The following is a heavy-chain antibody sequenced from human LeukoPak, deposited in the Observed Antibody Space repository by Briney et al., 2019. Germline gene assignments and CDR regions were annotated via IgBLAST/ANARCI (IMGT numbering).Heavy chain of an antibody. Sequence: PGGSLRLSCETAGFTVKNYAMHSVRQAPGKWLEWVAFIRYDGTQQSYVASVKGRFTISRDNSKNLLYLHMSTLRVDDTAVYYCVKEGGLMIRRYYFDYWGQGTLVTVSS. J-gene: IGHJ4*02. CDR1: GFTVKNYA. CDR2: IRYDGTQQ. V-gene: IGHV3-30*02. CDR3: VKEGGLMIRRYYFDY. D-gene: IGHD3-16*01.